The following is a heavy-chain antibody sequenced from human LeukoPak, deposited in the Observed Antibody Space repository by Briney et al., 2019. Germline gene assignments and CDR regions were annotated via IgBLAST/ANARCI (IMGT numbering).Heavy chain of an antibody. CDR3: ARVLGRYAFDV. V-gene: IGHV1-2*02. CDR2: ISPKSGGT. D-gene: IGHD7-27*01. J-gene: IGHJ3*01. Sequence: GASVKVSCKASGYTFSDNHMYWIRQAPGQGLECMGWISPKSGGTNYAQKFQGRITMTGDTSISTGYMELTSLRSDDTAVYYCARVLGRYAFDVWGQGTMVTVSS. CDR1: GYTFSDNH.